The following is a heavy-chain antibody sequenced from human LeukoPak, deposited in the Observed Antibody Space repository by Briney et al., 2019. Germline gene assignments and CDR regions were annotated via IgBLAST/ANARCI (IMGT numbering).Heavy chain of an antibody. CDR1: GYTFTGYY. CDR3: ARDNKYGSGGNYYYYYYMDV. Sequence: ASVKVSCKASGYTFTGYYMHWVRQAPGQGLEWMGWINPNSGGTNYAQKFQGRVTMTRDTSISTAYMELSRLGSDDTAVYYCARDNKYGSGGNYYYYYYMDVWGKGTTVTVSS. D-gene: IGHD3-10*01. CDR2: INPNSGGT. V-gene: IGHV1-2*02. J-gene: IGHJ6*03.